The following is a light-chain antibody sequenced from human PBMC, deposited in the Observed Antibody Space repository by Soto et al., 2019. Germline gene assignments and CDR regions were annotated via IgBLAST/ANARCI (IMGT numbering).Light chain of an antibody. CDR3: QQYGSSPVIT. CDR2: SAS. V-gene: IGKV3-20*01. Sequence: EIVMTQSPATLSLSPGQRATLSCRASQSVSSKLAWYQQRPGQAPRLLIYSASTRATGIPARFSGSGSGTDFTLTITRLEPEDFAEYYCQQYGSSPVITFGQGKRLEIK. J-gene: IGKJ5*01. CDR1: QSVSSK.